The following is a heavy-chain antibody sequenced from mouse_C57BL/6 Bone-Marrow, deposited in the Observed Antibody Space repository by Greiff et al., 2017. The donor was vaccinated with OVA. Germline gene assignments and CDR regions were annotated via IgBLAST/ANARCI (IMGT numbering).Heavy chain of an antibody. Sequence: VQLQQSGAELVRPGTSVKVSCKASGYAFTNYLIEWVKQRPGQGLEWIGVINPGSGGTNYNEKFKGKATLTADKSSSTAYMQLSSLTSEDSAVYFCARSRDYGSPWFAYWGQGTLVTVSA. CDR2: INPGSGGT. D-gene: IGHD1-1*01. CDR3: ARSRDYGSPWFAY. V-gene: IGHV1-54*01. J-gene: IGHJ3*01. CDR1: GYAFTNYL.